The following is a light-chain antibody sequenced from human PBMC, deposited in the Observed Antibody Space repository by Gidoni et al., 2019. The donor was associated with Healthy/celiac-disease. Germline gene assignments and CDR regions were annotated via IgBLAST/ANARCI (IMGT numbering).Light chain of an antibody. CDR3: QQYNSYSWT. J-gene: IGKJ1*01. Sequence: DIQMPQSPSTLSASVGDRVTITCRASQSISSWLAWYQQKPGKAPKLLIYKASSLESGVPSRFSGSGSGTEFTLTISSLQPDDFATYYRQQYNSYSWTFGQGTKVEIK. V-gene: IGKV1-5*03. CDR1: QSISSW. CDR2: KAS.